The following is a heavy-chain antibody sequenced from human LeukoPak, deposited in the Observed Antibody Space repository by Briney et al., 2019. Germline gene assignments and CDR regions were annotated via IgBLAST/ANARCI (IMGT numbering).Heavy chain of an antibody. V-gene: IGHV3-23*01. D-gene: IGHD3-3*01. CDR1: GFTFSSYA. CDR3: AKSVLRFLEWLSAGGYYFDY. Sequence: GGSLRLSCAASGFTFSSYAMSRVRQAPGKGLEWVSAISGSGGSTYYADSVKGRFTISRDNYKNTLYLQMNSLRAEDTAVYYCAKSVLRFLEWLSAGGYYFDYWGQGTLVTVSS. CDR2: ISGSGGST. J-gene: IGHJ4*02.